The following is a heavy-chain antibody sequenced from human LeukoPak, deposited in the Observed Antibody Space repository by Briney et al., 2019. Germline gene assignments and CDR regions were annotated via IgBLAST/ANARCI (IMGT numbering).Heavy chain of an antibody. J-gene: IGHJ4*02. CDR2: IYTSGST. V-gene: IGHV4-4*07. CDR3: ARDTGWNYPFDY. CDR1: GGSINNYY. Sequence: SETLSLTCTASGGSINNYYWSWIRQPAGKGLEWIGRIYTSGSTNYNPSLMRRVTMSVDTSKNQFSLNLSSVTAADTAVYYCARDTGWNYPFDYWGQGTLVTVSS. D-gene: IGHD1-7*01.